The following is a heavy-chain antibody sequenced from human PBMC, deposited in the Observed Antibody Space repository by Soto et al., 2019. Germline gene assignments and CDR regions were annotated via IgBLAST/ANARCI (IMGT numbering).Heavy chain of an antibody. CDR3: ARERDSSSSSYAANNQFDY. V-gene: IGHV4-34*01. J-gene: IGHJ4*02. CDR1: GGSFSGYY. Sequence: SETLSLTCAGYGGSFSGYYWSWIRQPPGKGLEWIGEINHSGSTNYNPSLKSRVTISVDTSKNQFSLKLSSVTAADTAVYYCARERDSSSSSYAANNQFDYWGQGILVTVSA. CDR2: INHSGST. D-gene: IGHD6-6*01.